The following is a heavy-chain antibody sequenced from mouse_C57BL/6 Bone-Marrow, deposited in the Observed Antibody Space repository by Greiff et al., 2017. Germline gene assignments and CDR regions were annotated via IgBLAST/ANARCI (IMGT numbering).Heavy chain of an antibody. D-gene: IGHD1-1*01. CDR2: ISSGGDYI. J-gene: IGHJ1*03. Sequence: EVKLVESGEGLVKPGGSLKLSCAASGFTFSSYAMSWVRQTPEKRLEWVAYISSGGDYIYYADTVKGRFTISRDNARNTLYLQMSSLKSEDTAMYYCTRVYYYGSSPHWYFDFWGTGTTVTVSS. CDR3: TRVYYYGSSPHWYFDF. CDR1: GFTFSSYA. V-gene: IGHV5-9-1*02.